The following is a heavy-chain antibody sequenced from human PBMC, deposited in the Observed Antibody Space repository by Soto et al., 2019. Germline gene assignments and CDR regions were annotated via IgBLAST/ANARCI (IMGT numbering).Heavy chain of an antibody. CDR2: FDPEDGET. Sequence: ASVKVSCKVSGYTLTELSMHWVRQAPGKGLEWMGGFDPEDGETIYAQKFLGRVTMTEDTSTDTAYMELSSLRSEDTAVYYCATVQVYCSSTSCPTHAFDYWGQGTLVTVSS. CDR3: ATVQVYCSSTSCPTHAFDY. D-gene: IGHD2-2*01. CDR1: GYTLTELS. V-gene: IGHV1-24*01. J-gene: IGHJ4*02.